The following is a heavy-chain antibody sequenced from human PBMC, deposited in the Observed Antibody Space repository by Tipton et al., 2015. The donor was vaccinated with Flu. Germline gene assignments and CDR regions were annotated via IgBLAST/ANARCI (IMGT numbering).Heavy chain of an antibody. V-gene: IGHV4-39*01. CDR2: IFHSGST. Sequence: TLSLTCTVSGGSISSSSYYWGWIRQPPGKGLEWIGSIFHSGSTYYNPSLKSRVTISVDTSKNQFSLRLSSVTAADTAMYYCARGLYSSSWSAFDIWGQGTMVTVSS. J-gene: IGHJ3*02. D-gene: IGHD6-13*01. CDR3: ARGLYSSSWSAFDI. CDR1: GGSISSSSYY.